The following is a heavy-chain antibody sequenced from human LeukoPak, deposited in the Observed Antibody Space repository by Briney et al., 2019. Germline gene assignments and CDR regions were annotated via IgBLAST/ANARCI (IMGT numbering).Heavy chain of an antibody. J-gene: IGHJ4*02. V-gene: IGHV3-48*03. D-gene: IGHD1-26*01. CDR1: GFTFSSYE. CDR2: ISSSGSTI. Sequence: PGGSLRLSCAASGFTFSSYEMNWVRQAPGKGLEWVSYISSSGSTIYYADSVKGRFTISRDNAKNSLYLQMNSLRAEDTSVYYCARDFSGSYNYFDYWGQGTLVTVSS. CDR3: ARDFSGSYNYFDY.